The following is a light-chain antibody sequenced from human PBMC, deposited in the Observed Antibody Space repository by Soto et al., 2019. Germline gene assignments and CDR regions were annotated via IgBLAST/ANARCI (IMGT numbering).Light chain of an antibody. J-gene: IGLJ1*01. CDR1: SSDVGGYNY. CDR3: SSYTSSSTHDV. CDR2: EVS. Sequence: QSALTQPASVSGSPGQSITISCTGTSSDVGGYNYVSWYQQHPGKAPKLMIYEVSNRPSGVSNRFSGSKSGNTASLTISGLQAENEADYSCSSYTSSSTHDVCGTWTKLTVL. V-gene: IGLV2-14*01.